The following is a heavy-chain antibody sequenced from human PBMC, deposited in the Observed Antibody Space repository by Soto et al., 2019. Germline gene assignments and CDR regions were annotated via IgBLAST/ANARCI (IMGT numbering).Heavy chain of an antibody. Sequence: QLQLQESGSGLVKPSQTLSLACAVSGDSISSGGYSWNWIRQPRGKGLEWIGYISHSGGSDYNPSLTSLVTITVDSSNNQSSLKLSSVTAADTAVYYCARDARSCYYRDYCGHGTPVTVSS. D-gene: IGHD3-22*01. CDR2: ISHSGGS. J-gene: IGHJ4*01. CDR3: ARDARSCYYRDY. CDR1: GDSISSGGYS. V-gene: IGHV4-30-2*01.